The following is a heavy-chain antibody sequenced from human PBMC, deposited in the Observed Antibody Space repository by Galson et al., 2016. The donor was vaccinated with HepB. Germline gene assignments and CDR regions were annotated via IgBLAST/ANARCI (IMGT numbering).Heavy chain of an antibody. J-gene: IGHJ4*02. D-gene: IGHD1-14*01. CDR1: GYNFRNYW. V-gene: IGHV5-51*01. CDR2: INPANSET. Sequence: QSGAEVKKPGESLKISCQTSGYNFRNYWIAWVRQMPGKGLEWMGMINPANSETRYSPSFQGQVTISADKSINTASLQWNSLKASDTAIYYCATHRVTGFDFWGQGTLVTVSS. CDR3: ATHRVTGFDF.